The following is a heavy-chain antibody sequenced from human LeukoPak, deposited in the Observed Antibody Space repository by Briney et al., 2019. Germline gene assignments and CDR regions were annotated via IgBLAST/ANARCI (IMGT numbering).Heavy chain of an antibody. CDR3: ARRAGTVYDY. Sequence: SKTLSLTCAVYGGSFSGYYWSWIRQPPGKGLEWTGEINHSGSTNYNPSLKSRVTISVDTSKNQFSLKLSSVTAADTAVYYCARRAGTVYDYWGQGTLVTVSS. CDR2: INHSGST. V-gene: IGHV4-34*01. D-gene: IGHD1-14*01. CDR1: GGSFSGYY. J-gene: IGHJ4*02.